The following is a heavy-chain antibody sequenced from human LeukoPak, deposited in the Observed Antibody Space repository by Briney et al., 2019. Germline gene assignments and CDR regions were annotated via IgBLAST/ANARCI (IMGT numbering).Heavy chain of an antibody. CDR3: ARVRAGTRKVSWFDP. CDR2: INTNTGNP. Sequence: ASVKVSCKASGYTFTSYTMNWVRQAPGQGLEWMGWINTNTGNPTYAQGFTGRFVFSLDTSVSTAYLQISSLKAEDTAVYYCARVRAGTRKVSWFDPWGQGALVTVSS. D-gene: IGHD1-1*01. J-gene: IGHJ5*02. CDR1: GYTFTSYT. V-gene: IGHV7-4-1*02.